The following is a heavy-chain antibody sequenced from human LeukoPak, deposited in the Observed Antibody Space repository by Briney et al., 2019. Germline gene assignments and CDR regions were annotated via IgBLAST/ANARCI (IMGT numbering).Heavy chain of an antibody. D-gene: IGHD5-18*01. CDR1: GYTFTSYG. Sequence: ASVKVSCKASGYTFTSYGISWVRQAPGQGLEWMGIINPSGGSTSYAQKFQGRVTMTRDTSTSTVYMELSSLRSEDTAVYYCARAHVDTAMGDYWGQGTLVTVSS. CDR2: INPSGGST. CDR3: ARAHVDTAMGDY. V-gene: IGHV1-46*01. J-gene: IGHJ4*02.